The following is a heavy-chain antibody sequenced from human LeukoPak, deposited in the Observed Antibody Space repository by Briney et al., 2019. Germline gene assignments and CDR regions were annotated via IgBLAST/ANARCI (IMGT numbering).Heavy chain of an antibody. V-gene: IGHV1-18*01. Sequence: ASVNVSCKASGYTFTSYGISWVRQAPGQGLEWMGWISAYNGNTNYAQKLQGRVTMTTDTSTSTAYMELRSLRSDDTAVYYCARARAAADQFDYWGQGTLVTVSS. CDR2: ISAYNGNT. D-gene: IGHD6-13*01. CDR1: GYTFTSYG. CDR3: ARARAAADQFDY. J-gene: IGHJ4*02.